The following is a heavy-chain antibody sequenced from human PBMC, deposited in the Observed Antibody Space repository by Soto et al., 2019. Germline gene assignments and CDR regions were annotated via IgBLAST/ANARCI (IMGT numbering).Heavy chain of an antibody. CDR2: IWYDGSNK. Sequence: GGSLRLSCAASGFTFSSYGMHWVRQAPGKGLEWVAVIWYDGSNKYYADSVKGRFTISRDNSKNTLYLQMNSLRAEDTAVYYCARGPIGSGVYFDYWGQGTLVTVSS. J-gene: IGHJ4*02. CDR3: ARGPIGSGVYFDY. D-gene: IGHD2-15*01. CDR1: GFTFSSYG. V-gene: IGHV3-33*01.